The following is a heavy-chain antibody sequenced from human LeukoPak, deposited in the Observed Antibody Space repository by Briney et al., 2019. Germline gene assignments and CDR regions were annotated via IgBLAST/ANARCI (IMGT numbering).Heavy chain of an antibody. Sequence: SVKVSCKASGGTFSSYAISWVRQAPGQGFEWMGGIIPIFGTANYAQKFQGRVTITADESTSTAYMELSSLRSEDTAVYYCARYIAAAGRFDYWGQGTLVTVSS. CDR1: GGTFSSYA. CDR2: IIPIFGTA. CDR3: ARYIAAAGRFDY. J-gene: IGHJ4*02. V-gene: IGHV1-69*01. D-gene: IGHD6-13*01.